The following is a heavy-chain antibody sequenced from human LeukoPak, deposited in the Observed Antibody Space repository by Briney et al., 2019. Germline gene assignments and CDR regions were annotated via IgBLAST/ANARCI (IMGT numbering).Heavy chain of an antibody. Sequence: GGALRLSCAASGFTLDDYGMRWVRQAPGKGLEWVSGINWYGGNTGYADSVKGRFTITRENAKNSLYLQMNSLRAENTAWYHFAREDYYGSGSYFGFDPWGEGTPVTVSS. V-gene: IGHV3-20*01. D-gene: IGHD3-10*01. CDR2: INWYGGNT. J-gene: IGHJ5*02. CDR1: GFTLDDYG. CDR3: AREDYYGSGSYFGFDP.